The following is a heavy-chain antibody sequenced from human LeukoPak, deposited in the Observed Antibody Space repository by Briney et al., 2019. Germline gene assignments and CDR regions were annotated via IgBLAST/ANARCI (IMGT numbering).Heavy chain of an antibody. D-gene: IGHD5-24*01. CDR1: GGSISSSSYY. CDR2: IYYSGST. J-gene: IGHJ4*02. Sequence: SETLSLTCTVSGGSISSSSYYWGWIRQPLGKGLEWIGSIYYSGSTYYNPSLKSRVTISVDTSKNQFSLKLSSVTAADTAVYYCASINYSVDYWGQGTLVTVSS. V-gene: IGHV4-39*01. CDR3: ASINYSVDY.